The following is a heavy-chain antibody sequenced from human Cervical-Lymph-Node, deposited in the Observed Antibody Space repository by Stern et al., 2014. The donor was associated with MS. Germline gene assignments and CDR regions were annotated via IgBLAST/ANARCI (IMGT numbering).Heavy chain of an antibody. V-gene: IGHV1-2*02. CDR2: IYPNSGGT. J-gene: IGHJ4*02. CDR1: GYTFTDHY. CDR3: ARAAMREPHADY. Sequence: VHLVESGAEVMQPGASVKVSCKASGYTFTDHYIHWVRQAPGPGLEWMGRIYPNSGGTSYAQDFQGRVTVPWDQSNTTAYTDISSLRSDDTAFYYCARAAMREPHADYWGQGTRVTVSS.